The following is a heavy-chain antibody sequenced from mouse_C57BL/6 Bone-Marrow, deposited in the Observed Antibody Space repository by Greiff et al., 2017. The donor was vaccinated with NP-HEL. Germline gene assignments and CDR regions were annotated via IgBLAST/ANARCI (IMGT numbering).Heavy chain of an antibody. D-gene: IGHD2-5*01. Sequence: EVQLVESGGGLVKPGGSLKLSCAASGFTFSSYAMSWVRQTPEKRLEWVATISDGGSYTYYPDNVKGRFTISRDNAKNNLYLQMSHLKSEDTAMYYCAREAYYSNYGGVYFDYWGQGTTLTVSS. V-gene: IGHV5-4*01. CDR1: GFTFSSYA. CDR2: ISDGGSYT. J-gene: IGHJ2*01. CDR3: AREAYYSNYGGVYFDY.